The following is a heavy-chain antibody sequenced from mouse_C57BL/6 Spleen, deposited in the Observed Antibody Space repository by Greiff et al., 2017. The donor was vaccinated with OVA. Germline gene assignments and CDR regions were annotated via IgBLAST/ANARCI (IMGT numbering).Heavy chain of an antibody. CDR3: ARSTYGSPSWFAD. CDR2: IYPGSGST. D-gene: IGHD1-1*01. J-gene: IGHJ3*01. CDR1: GYTFTSYW. Sequence: QVQLQQPGAELVKPGASVKMSCKASGYTFTSYWITWVKQRPGQGLEWIGDIYPGSGSTNYNEKFKSKATLTVDTSSSTAYMQLSSLTSEDSAVYYCARSTYGSPSWFADWGQGTLVTVSA. V-gene: IGHV1-55*01.